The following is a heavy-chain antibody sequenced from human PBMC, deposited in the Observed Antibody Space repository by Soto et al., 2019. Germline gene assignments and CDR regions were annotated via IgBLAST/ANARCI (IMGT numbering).Heavy chain of an antibody. CDR3: ARGLSFRGDFDV. J-gene: IGHJ3*01. CDR2: IYHAGSP. Sequence: HLQESGPGLVKPSGTLSLTCDVSGGSISSSSWWTWVSQSPGKGLEWIGEIYHAGSPNYNPSFQSRVTILADKSNNHFSLRMPSVTAADTAIYYCARGLSFRGDFDVWGQGTTVTVSS. V-gene: IGHV4-4*02. D-gene: IGHD2-21*02. CDR1: GGSISSSSW.